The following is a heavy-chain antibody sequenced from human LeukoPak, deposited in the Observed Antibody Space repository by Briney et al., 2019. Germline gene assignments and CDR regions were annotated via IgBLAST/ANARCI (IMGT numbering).Heavy chain of an antibody. CDR3: ARSDHSDSGGYYPNY. V-gene: IGHV1-2*02. CDR1: GYTFSGYY. CDR2: INSNSGGT. D-gene: IGHD3-22*01. J-gene: IGHJ4*02. Sequence: GASVKVCCKASGYTFSGYYMNWVRQAPGQGLEWMGWINSNSGGTAYAQKFQGRVAMTRDTSINTAYMELTGLRSDDTGVYYCARSDHSDSGGYYPNYWGQGTLVAFSS.